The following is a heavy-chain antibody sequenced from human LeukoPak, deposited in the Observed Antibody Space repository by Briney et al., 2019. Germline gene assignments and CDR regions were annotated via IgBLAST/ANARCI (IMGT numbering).Heavy chain of an antibody. CDR3: ARDLTHRRNYDSSGYQIVPAF. D-gene: IGHD3-22*01. Sequence: GASVKVSCKASGYTFTNYGISWVRQAPGQGLEWMGWISGYNGHTKYVQKFQGRVTMTIDTSTSTAYLDLRSLRSDDTAVYYCARDLTHRRNYDSSGYQIVPAFWGQGTLVTVSS. J-gene: IGHJ4*02. CDR2: ISGYNGHT. CDR1: GYTFTNYG. V-gene: IGHV1-18*01.